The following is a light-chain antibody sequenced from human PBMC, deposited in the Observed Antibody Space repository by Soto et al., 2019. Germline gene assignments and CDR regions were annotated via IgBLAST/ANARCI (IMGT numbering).Light chain of an antibody. CDR2: WAS. CDR1: QSALFRSDNKNY. CDR3: QQYYTSPDT. J-gene: IGKJ2*01. V-gene: IGKV4-1*01. Sequence: DIVMTQSPDSLAVSLGERATINCKSSQSALFRSDNKNYLAWYQQRSGQPPKLLIYWASTRESGVPDRFSGSGSGTDFTLAISSLQAEDVAVYYCQQYYTSPDTFGQGTKVDIK.